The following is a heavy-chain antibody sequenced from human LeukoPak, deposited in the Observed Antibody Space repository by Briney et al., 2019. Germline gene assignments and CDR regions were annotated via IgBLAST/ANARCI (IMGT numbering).Heavy chain of an antibody. CDR2: INPYSSDT. V-gene: IGHV1-2*02. CDR1: GYTFTYYY. CDR3: ARASVENTLRIDDY. J-gene: IGHJ4*02. Sequence: ASVKVSCKASGYTFTYYYMHWVLQAPGQGLEWMGWINPYSSDTNYAQKFQGRVTMTRDTSITTAYMDLSRLKSDDTAVYYCARASVENTLRIDDYWGQGTLVTVSS. D-gene: IGHD2-15*01.